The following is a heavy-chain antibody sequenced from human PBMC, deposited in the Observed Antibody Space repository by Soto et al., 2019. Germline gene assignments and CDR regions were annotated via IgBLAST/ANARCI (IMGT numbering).Heavy chain of an antibody. V-gene: IGHV3-7*05. D-gene: IGHD4-17*01. CDR1: GFTFSSYW. Sequence: PGGSLRLSCAASGFTFSSYWMSWVRQAPGKGLEWVANIKQDGSEKYYVDSVKGRFTISRDNAKNSLYLQMNSLRAEDTAVYYCARVPTDYYGDYAFSDYYYYGMDVWGQGTTVTGSS. CDR3: ARVPTDYYGDYAFSDYYYYGMDV. J-gene: IGHJ6*02. CDR2: IKQDGSEK.